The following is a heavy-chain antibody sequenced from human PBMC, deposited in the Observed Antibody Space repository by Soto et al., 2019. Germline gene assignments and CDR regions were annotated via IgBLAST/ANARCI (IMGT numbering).Heavy chain of an antibody. J-gene: IGHJ4*02. CDR3: ARAETSGSWSDY. CDR2: IWYDGSNK. CDR1: GFTFSSYG. V-gene: IGHV3-33*01. Sequence: GGSLRLSCAASGFTFSSYGMHWVRQAPGKGLEWVAVIWYDGSNKYYADSVKGRFTISRDNSKNTLYLQMNSLRAEDTAVYYCARAETSGSWSDYWGQGTLVTVSS. D-gene: IGHD5-12*01.